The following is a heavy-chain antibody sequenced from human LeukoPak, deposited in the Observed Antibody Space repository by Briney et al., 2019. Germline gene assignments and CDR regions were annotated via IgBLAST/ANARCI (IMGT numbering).Heavy chain of an antibody. CDR3: ARSGRGGAFDL. D-gene: IGHD1-26*01. CDR1: GFTLSSEW. Sequence: GGSLRLSCAVSGFTLSSEWMHWVRQGPGKGLVWISRIYRDGGRTNYADSVKGRFTISGDTAKNTLFLQMNSLGAEDTAVYFCARSGRGGAFDLWGQGTMVTVSS. V-gene: IGHV3-74*01. CDR2: IYRDGGRT. J-gene: IGHJ3*01.